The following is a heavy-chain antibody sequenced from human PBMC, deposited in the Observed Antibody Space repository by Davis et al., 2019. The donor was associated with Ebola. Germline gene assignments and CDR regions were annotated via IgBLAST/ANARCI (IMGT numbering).Heavy chain of an antibody. D-gene: IGHD3-16*01. J-gene: IGHJ4*02. V-gene: IGHV4-59*11. CDR3: AERGGSV. Sequence: PSETLSLTCTVSAVSISTHYRSWIRQPPGKRLGWIGSIYYTGSANYNSSLNSRVTISVDTSKNQFSLKLSSVTAADTAMYYCAERGGSVWGQGTLVSVSS. CDR2: IYYTGSA. CDR1: AVSISTHY.